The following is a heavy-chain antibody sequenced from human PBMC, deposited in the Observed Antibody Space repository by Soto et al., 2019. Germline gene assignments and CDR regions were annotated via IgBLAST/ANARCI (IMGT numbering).Heavy chain of an antibody. D-gene: IGHD6-19*01. CDR3: ARAHSSGWYQSLDY. V-gene: IGHV1-2*04. CDR2: INPNSGGT. J-gene: IGHJ4*02. Sequence: ASVKVSCKASGXTFTGYYMHWVRQAPGQGLEWMGWINPNSGGTNYAQKFQGWVTMTRDTSISTAYMELSRLRSDDTAVYYCARAHSSGWYQSLDYWGQGTLVTVSS. CDR1: GXTFTGYY.